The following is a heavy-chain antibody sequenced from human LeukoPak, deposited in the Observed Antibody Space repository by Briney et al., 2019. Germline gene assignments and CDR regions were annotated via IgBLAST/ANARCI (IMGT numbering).Heavy chain of an antibody. J-gene: IGHJ2*01. CDR3: ARDEPYCSSTSCYRNWYFDL. CDR2: IYTSGST. CDR1: GGSISSYY. V-gene: IGHV4-4*07. Sequence: PSETLSLTCTVSGGSISSYYWSWIRQPAGKGLEWIGRIYTSGSTNYNPSLKSRVTMSVDTSKNQFSLKLSSVTAADTAVYYCARDEPYCSSTSCYRNWYFDLWGRGTLVTVSS. D-gene: IGHD2-2*01.